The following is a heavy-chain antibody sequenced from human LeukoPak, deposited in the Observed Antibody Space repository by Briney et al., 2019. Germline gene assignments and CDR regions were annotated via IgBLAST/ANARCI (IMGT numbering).Heavy chain of an antibody. V-gene: IGHV4-4*07. Sequence: SETLSLTCTVSGGSISSYYWSWIRQPAGKGLEWIGRIYTSGSTNYSPSLKSRVTMSVDTSKNQFSLKLSSVTAADTAVYYCARDLPLRTSTFNDILTGYHPHDAFDIWGQGTMVTVSS. CDR1: GGSISSYY. CDR3: ARDLPLRTSTFNDILTGYHPHDAFDI. D-gene: IGHD3-9*01. CDR2: IYTSGST. J-gene: IGHJ3*02.